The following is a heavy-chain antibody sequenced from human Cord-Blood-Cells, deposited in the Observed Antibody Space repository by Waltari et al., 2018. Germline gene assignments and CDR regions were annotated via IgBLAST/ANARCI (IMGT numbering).Heavy chain of an antibody. Sequence: QVQLVQSGAEVKKPGSSVKVSCKASGGTFSSYAISWVRQAPGQGLEWMGGIIPSLGTANDAQKFQGSVTITADESTSTAYMELSSLRSEDTAVYYCARECGGDCYYYYYYGMDVWGQGTTVTVSS. CDR2: IIPSLGTA. V-gene: IGHV1-69*01. D-gene: IGHD2-21*02. CDR3: ARECGGDCYYYYYYGMDV. CDR1: GGTFSSYA. J-gene: IGHJ6*02.